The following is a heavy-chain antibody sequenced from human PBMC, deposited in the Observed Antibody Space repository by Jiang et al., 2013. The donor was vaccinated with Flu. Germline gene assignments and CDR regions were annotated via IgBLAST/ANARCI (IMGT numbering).Heavy chain of an antibody. CDR1: GDSIGNRNSY. CDR3: ARLSVVFGYNYGFDS. V-gene: IGHV4-39*07. Sequence: PGLVKPSETLSLTCSVSGDSIGNRNSYWGWIRQPPGQGLEWLGNIYSSGETYYNPSLRSRLTLSIDMSKNQFSLRLVSVTAADTAVYYCARLSVVFGYNYGFDSWGQGDLVTVSS. CDR2: IYSSGET. J-gene: IGHJ4*02. D-gene: IGHD5-24*01.